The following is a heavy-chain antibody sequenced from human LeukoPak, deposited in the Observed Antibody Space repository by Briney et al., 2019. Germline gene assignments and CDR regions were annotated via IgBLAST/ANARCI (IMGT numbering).Heavy chain of an antibody. CDR2: INPNTGDT. V-gene: IGHV1-18*04. Sequence: ASVKVSCKASGYTFTGYHMHWVRQAPGQGLEWMGRINPNTGDTNYAQKLQGRVTMTTDTSTSTAYMELRSLRSDDTAVYYCARDFFEIHYYDSSGYPLFDYWGQGTLVTVSS. J-gene: IGHJ4*02. D-gene: IGHD3-22*01. CDR1: GYTFTGYH. CDR3: ARDFFEIHYYDSSGYPLFDY.